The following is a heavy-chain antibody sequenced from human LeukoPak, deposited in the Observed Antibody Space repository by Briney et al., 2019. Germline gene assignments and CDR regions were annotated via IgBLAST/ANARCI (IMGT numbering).Heavy chain of an antibody. CDR3: ARQYYYDSSGYSNAFDI. CDR2: IYPGDSDT. CDR1: GYSFTSYW. D-gene: IGHD3-22*01. Sequence: GSLKISCKGSGYSFTSYWIGWVRQMTGKGLEWMGIIYPGDSDTRYSPSFQGQVTISADKSISTAYLQWSSLKASDTAMYYCARQYYYDSSGYSNAFDIWGQGTMVTVSS. J-gene: IGHJ3*02. V-gene: IGHV5-51*01.